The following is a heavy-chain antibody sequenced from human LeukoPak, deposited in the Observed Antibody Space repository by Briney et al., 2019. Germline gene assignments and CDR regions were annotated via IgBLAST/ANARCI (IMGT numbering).Heavy chain of an antibody. CDR3: ARLVGSSWYREVLRGRDY. CDR2: INHSGGT. D-gene: IGHD6-13*01. J-gene: IGHJ4*02. V-gene: IGHV4-34*01. Sequence: SETLSLTCAFYGGSFSGYYWSWIRQPPGKGLEWIGEINHSGGTTYNPSLKSRVTISLDTSKNQFSLKLSSVTAADTAVYYCARLVGSSWYREVLRGRDYWGQGTLVTVSS. CDR1: GGSFSGYY.